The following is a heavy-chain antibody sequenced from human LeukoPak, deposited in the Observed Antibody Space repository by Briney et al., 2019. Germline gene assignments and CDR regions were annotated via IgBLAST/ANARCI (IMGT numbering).Heavy chain of an antibody. V-gene: IGHV3-66*02. Sequence: GGSLRLSGAASGFSVSDKYINWVGQAPGKGREGVSFIDSGGSTYYEDSVKGRFTISRDNFKNTLYLQIESLRVEDTALYYCAKGDTGGIIELDYWGQGTLVTVSS. J-gene: IGHJ4*02. CDR1: GFSVSDKY. CDR2: IDSGGST. CDR3: AKGDTGGIIELDY. D-gene: IGHD1-14*01.